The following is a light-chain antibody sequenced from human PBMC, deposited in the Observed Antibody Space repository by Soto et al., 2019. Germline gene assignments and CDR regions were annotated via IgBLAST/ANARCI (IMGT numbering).Light chain of an antibody. CDR2: GAS. J-gene: IGKJ1*01. CDR3: QQYGNSPT. Sequence: EIVLTQSPGTLSLSPGERATLSCRASQSVRSSYLSWYQQKPGPAHRLLIYGASSRATGIPDRFSGSGSGTDFTLTISRLEHEDVAVYYCQQYGNSPTFGQGTKVEIK. V-gene: IGKV3-20*01. CDR1: QSVRSSY.